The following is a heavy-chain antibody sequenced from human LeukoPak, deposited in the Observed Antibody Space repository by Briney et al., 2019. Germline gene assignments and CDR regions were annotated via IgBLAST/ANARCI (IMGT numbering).Heavy chain of an antibody. D-gene: IGHD4-17*01. CDR1: GFTFRTYN. J-gene: IGHJ4*02. CDR2: ITSGGTTI. Sequence: GGSLRLSCAAYGFTFRTYNMNWVRQAPGKGLEWVSYITSGGTTIYYADSVKGRFTISRDNAKNSLYLQMNSLRAEDTAVYYCARDYSTVTTSFDYWGQGTLVTVSS. CDR3: ARDYSTVTTSFDY. V-gene: IGHV3-48*01.